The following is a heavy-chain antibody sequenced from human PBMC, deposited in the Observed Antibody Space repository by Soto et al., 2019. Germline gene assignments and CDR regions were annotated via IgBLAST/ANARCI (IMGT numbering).Heavy chain of an antibody. CDR2: SSVTSSYT. CDR1: GFTFSDYY. J-gene: IGHJ3*02. D-gene: IGHD5-18*01. CDR3: AKSAPGNNYGGNALDI. Sequence: LRLSCAASGFTFSDYYMNWIRQAPGKGLEWISYSSVTSSYTNYADSVKGRFTISRDNAKNSLYLQMYSLRAEDTAVYYCAKSAPGNNYGGNALDIWGQGTMVTVSS. V-gene: IGHV3-11*06.